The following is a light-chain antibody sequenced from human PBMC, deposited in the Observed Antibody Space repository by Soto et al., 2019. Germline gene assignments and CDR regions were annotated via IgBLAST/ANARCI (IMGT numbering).Light chain of an antibody. J-gene: IGKJ1*01. CDR1: QNIDMY. V-gene: IGKV1-5*03. CDR3: HPSITYPWT. Sequence: DIQMTQSPSTLSASAGDRVTITCRASQNIDMYLAWYQQKPGQAPSLLIYRATILQRGVPSRFSGSGSGTEFTLTISRLQPDDFANYYCHPSITYPWTFGRGTKVDIK. CDR2: RAT.